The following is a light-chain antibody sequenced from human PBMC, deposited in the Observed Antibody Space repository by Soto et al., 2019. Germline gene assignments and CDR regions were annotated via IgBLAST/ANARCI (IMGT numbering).Light chain of an antibody. CDR3: QTWGSGRV. CDR2: VNSDGSH. CDR1: SGHSNYA. V-gene: IGLV4-69*01. J-gene: IGLJ3*02. Sequence: QAVVTQSPSASASLGASVKLTCTLSSGHSNYAIAWHQQQPEKGPRYLMNVNSDGSHSKGDGIPDRFSGSSSGAERYLTISSLQSEDEADYYCQTWGSGRVFGGGTKLTVL.